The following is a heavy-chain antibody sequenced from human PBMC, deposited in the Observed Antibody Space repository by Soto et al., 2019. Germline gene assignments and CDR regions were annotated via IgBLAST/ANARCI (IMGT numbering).Heavy chain of an antibody. D-gene: IGHD3-22*01. J-gene: IGHJ4*02. Sequence: ASVKVSCKASGYTFTGYYMHWARQAPGQGLEWMGWINPNSGGTNYAQKFQGWVTMTRDTSISTAYMELSRLRSDDTAVYYCARGGPGGYYYDSSGLDYWGQGTLVTVSS. V-gene: IGHV1-2*04. CDR1: GYTFTGYY. CDR2: INPNSGGT. CDR3: ARGGPGGYYYDSSGLDY.